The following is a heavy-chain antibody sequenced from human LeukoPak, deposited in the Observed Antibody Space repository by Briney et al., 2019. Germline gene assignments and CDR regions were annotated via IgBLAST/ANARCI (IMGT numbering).Heavy chain of an antibody. Sequence: PGGSLRLSCAASGFTFSSYAMTWVRQAPRKGLEWVSGISGSGGSTYYADSVKGRFTISRDNSRNTLYLQMNSLRAEDTAVYYCAKATSGSYYFDYWGQGTLVTVSS. CDR1: GFTFSSYA. J-gene: IGHJ4*02. V-gene: IGHV3-23*01. CDR2: ISGSGGST. CDR3: AKATSGSYYFDY. D-gene: IGHD1-26*01.